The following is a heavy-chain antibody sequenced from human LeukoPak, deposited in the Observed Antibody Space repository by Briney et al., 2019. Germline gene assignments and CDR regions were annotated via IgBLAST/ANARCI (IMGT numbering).Heavy chain of an antibody. CDR2: IYYSGST. CDR3: ARQGRGSGYLLRVFVY. CDR1: GGSISSGDYY. V-gene: IGHV4-30-4*08. J-gene: IGHJ4*02. Sequence: SETLSLTCTVSGGSISSGDYYWSWIRQPPGKGLEWIGYIYYSGSTYYNPSLKSRVTISVDTSKNQFSLKLSSVTAADTAVYYCARQGRGSGYLLRVFVYWGQGTLVTVSS. D-gene: IGHD3-22*01.